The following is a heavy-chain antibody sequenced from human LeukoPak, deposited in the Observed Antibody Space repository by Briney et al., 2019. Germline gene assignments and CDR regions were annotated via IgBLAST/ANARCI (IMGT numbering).Heavy chain of an antibody. CDR1: GYSFSTHD. CDR2: MNPDSANT. J-gene: IGHJ4*02. CDR3: GRQSAGDSLDF. D-gene: IGHD2-21*02. Sequence: ASVKVSCKASGYSFSTHDTNWVRQAPGQGLEWMGWMNPDSANTGYSQKFQGRATSTRDTSIFTAYRELRSMRSYDTAVYYCGRQSAGDSLDFWGQGTLVTVSS. V-gene: IGHV1-8*03.